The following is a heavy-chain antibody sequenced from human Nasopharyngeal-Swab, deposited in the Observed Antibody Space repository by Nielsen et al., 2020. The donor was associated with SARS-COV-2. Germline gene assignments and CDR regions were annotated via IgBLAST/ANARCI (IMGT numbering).Heavy chain of an antibody. J-gene: IGHJ6*02. CDR2: ISSSSTYT. Sequence: GGSLRLSSAASGFTFSDYYMSWFRQAPGKGLEWVSYISSSSTYTNYADSVKGRLTISRDNPKNSLYMQMNSLRAEDTAVYYCARDSPLETAMGTFWYYYYGMDVWGQGTTVTVSS. V-gene: IGHV3-11*05. CDR3: ARDSPLETAMGTFWYYYYGMDV. CDR1: GFTFSDYY. D-gene: IGHD5-18*01.